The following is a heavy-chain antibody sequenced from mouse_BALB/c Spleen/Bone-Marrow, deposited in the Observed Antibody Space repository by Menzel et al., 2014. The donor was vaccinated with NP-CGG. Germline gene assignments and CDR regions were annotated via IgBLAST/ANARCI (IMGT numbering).Heavy chain of an antibody. CDR1: GNTFTSYD. V-gene: IGHV1S56*01. CDR3: VRSRLRDWYFDV. Sequence: VQLQQSGVELVNPGASVKLSCKASGNTFTSYDINWVRQRPEQGLEWIGWIFPGDSTTKYNEKFKGKATLTTDKSSSTVHMQLSRLTSEDSAVYFCVRSRLRDWYFDVWGAGTTVTISS. CDR2: IFPGDSTT. D-gene: IGHD1-2*01. J-gene: IGHJ1*01.